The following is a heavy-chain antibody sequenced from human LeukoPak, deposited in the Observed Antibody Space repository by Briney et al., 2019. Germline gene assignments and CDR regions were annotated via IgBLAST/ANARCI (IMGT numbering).Heavy chain of an antibody. CDR2: VYYTGSI. V-gene: IGHV4-39*01. CDR3: ARCDYRAWFDP. CDR1: GGSISASSHY. Sequence: SETLSLTCSVSGGSISASSHYWAWVRQPPGKGLEWIWSVYYTGSIRYNTSLKSRVTISVDMSKNDLFLTLSSVTAADTAFYYCARCDYRAWFDPWGQGILVTVSP. D-gene: IGHD2-21*01. J-gene: IGHJ5*02.